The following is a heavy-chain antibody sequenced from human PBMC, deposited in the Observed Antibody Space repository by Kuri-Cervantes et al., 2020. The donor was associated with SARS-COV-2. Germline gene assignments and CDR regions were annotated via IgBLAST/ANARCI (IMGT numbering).Heavy chain of an antibody. CDR3: ARDQYDFWSGYLRGIGDV. CDR2: ISYDGSNK. D-gene: IGHD3-3*01. J-gene: IGHJ6*02. Sequence: LSLTCAPSVFTFCSYAIHWGRQAPGKGLERVAVISYDGSNKYYADSVKGRFTIARDNSKNTLYLQMNSLRAENTAVYYCARDQYDFWSGYLRGIGDVWGQGTTVTVSS. CDR1: VFTFCSYA. V-gene: IGHV3-30-3*01.